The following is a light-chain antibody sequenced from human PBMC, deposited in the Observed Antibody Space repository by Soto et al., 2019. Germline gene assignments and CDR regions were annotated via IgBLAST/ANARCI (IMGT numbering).Light chain of an antibody. CDR3: QHYNSYPEA. CDR2: KAS. CDR1: QSISSY. Sequence: DIQMTQSPSSRSASVGDTGTSTSRASQSISSYLNWYQQKPGKAPKLLIYKASTLKSGVPSRFSGSGSGTEFTLTISSLQPDDFATYYCQHYNSYPEAFGQGTKVDI. J-gene: IGKJ1*01. V-gene: IGKV1-5*03.